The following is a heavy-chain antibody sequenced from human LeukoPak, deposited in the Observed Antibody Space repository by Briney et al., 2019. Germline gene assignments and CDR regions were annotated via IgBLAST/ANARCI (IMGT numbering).Heavy chain of an antibody. V-gene: IGHV4-34*01. D-gene: IGHD3-9*01. J-gene: IGHJ4*02. CDR1: GGSFSGYY. CDR2: INHSGST. Sequence: SETLSLTCAVYGGSFSGYYWSWIRQPPRKGLEWIGEINHSGSTNYNPSLKSRVTISVDTSKNQFSLKLSSVTAADTAVYYCAGVNPGLRYFGYWGQGTLVTVSS. CDR3: AGVNPGLRYFGY.